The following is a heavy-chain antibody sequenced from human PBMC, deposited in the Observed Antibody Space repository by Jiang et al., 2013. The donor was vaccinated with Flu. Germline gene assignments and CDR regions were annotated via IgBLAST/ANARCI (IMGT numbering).Heavy chain of an antibody. V-gene: IGHV3-23*01. J-gene: IGHJ4*02. CDR1: GFTFSNYA. Sequence: VQLLESGGGLVQPGGSLRLSCAASGFTFSNYAMTWVRQAPAKGLEWVSAISGSGASTYYADSVKGRFTISRDNSKNTLYLQMSSLRAEDTAVYYCAKGPLTTMVRVFDYWGQGTLVTVSS. CDR3: AKGPLTTMVRVFDY. CDR2: ISGSGAST. D-gene: IGHD3-10*01.